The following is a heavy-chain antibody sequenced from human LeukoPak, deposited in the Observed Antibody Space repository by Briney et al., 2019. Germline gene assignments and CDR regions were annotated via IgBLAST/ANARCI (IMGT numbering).Heavy chain of an antibody. J-gene: IGHJ4*02. CDR2: ISSSGSAI. CDR1: GFTFSDYY. Sequence: GGSLRLSCAASGFTFSDYYMSWIRQAPGKGLEWVSYISSSGSAIYYADSVQGRFTISRDNAKNSLYLQVNSLRAEDTAVYYCARERNSYFDYWGQGTLVIVSS. D-gene: IGHD1-14*01. CDR3: ARERNSYFDY. V-gene: IGHV3-11*01.